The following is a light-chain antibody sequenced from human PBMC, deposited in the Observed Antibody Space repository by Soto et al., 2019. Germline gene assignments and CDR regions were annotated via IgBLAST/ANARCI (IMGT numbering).Light chain of an antibody. Sequence: EIVLTQSPATLSLSPGEIATLSCRASQSVSSSLAWYQQKPGQAPRLLIYDASNRATGIPARFSGSGSGTDFTLTISSLEPEDFAVYYCQQRSNWPPYTFGQGTKLDIK. CDR2: DAS. V-gene: IGKV3-11*01. J-gene: IGKJ2*01. CDR1: QSVSSS. CDR3: QQRSNWPPYT.